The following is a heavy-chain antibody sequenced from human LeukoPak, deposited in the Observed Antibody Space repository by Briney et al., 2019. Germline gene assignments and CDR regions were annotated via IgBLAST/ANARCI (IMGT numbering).Heavy chain of an antibody. CDR3: ARATVLGGRSGSFPDY. CDR1: GFTVSSNY. Sequence: GGSLRLSCAASGFTVSSNYMSWVRQAPGKGLEWVSVIYSGGSTYYADSVKGRFTISRDNSKNTLYLQMNSLRAEDTAVYYCARATVLGGRSGSFPDYWGQGTLVTVSS. J-gene: IGHJ4*02. CDR2: IYSGGST. V-gene: IGHV3-66*01. D-gene: IGHD3-10*01.